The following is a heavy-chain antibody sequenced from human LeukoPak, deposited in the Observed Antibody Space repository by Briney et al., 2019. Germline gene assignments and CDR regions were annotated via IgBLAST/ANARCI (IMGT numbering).Heavy chain of an antibody. J-gene: IGHJ4*02. CDR3: AKAYCGGDCYSGVDFFDY. D-gene: IGHD2-21*02. CDR1: GGSILSTN. CDR2: ISGSGGST. Sequence: GTLSLTCAVSGGSILSTNWWSWVRQPPGKGLEWVSAISGSGGSTYYADSVKGRFTISRDNSKNTLYLQMNSLRAEDTAVYYCAKAYCGGDCYSGVDFFDYWGQGTLVTVSS. V-gene: IGHV3-23*01.